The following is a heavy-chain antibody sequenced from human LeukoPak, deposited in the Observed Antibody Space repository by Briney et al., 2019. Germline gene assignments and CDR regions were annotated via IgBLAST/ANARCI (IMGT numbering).Heavy chain of an antibody. CDR2: IYSGGST. CDR1: GFTVSSNY. Sequence: GGSLRLSCAASGFTVSSNYMSWVRQAPGKGLEWVSVIYSGGSTYYADSVKGRFTISRDNSKNTLYLQMNSLRAEDTAVYYCARVPDSSGYYRYYFDYWGQGTLVTVSS. J-gene: IGHJ4*02. V-gene: IGHV3-53*01. D-gene: IGHD3-22*01. CDR3: ARVPDSSGYYRYYFDY.